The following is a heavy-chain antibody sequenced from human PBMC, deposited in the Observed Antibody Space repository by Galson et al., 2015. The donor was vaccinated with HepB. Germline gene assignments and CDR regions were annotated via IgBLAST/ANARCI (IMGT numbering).Heavy chain of an antibody. D-gene: IGHD1-26*01. CDR2: ISGSGGST. J-gene: IGHJ6*02. CDR3: AKSAISGSYTSSYYGMDV. Sequence: MSWVRQAPGKGLEWVSAISGSGGSTYYAGSVKGRFTISRDNSKNTLYLQMNSLRAEDTAVYYCAKSAISGSYTSSYYGMDVWGQGTTVTVSS. V-gene: IGHV3-23*01.